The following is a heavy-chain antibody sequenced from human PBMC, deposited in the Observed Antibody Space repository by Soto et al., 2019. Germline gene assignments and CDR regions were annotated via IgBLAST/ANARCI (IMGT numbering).Heavy chain of an antibody. D-gene: IGHD6-6*01. Sequence: RASVKVSCKASGYTFTSYAMHWVRQAPGQRLEWMGWINAGNGNTKYSQKFQGRVTITRDTSASTAYMELSSLRSEDTAVYYCARDRNRRSIEASPYYYGMDVWGQGTTVTVSS. J-gene: IGHJ6*02. V-gene: IGHV1-3*01. CDR1: GYTFTSYA. CDR3: ARDRNRRSIEASPYYYGMDV. CDR2: INAGNGNT.